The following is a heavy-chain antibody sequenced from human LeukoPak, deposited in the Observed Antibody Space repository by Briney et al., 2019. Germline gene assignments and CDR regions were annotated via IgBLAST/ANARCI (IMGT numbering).Heavy chain of an antibody. J-gene: IGHJ4*02. CDR1: GFTFSSYW. V-gene: IGHV3-74*01. D-gene: IGHD4-17*01. CDR2: VNSAASST. Sequence: GGSLRLSCAASGFTFSSYWMHWVRRAPGKGLVWVSRVNSAASSTSYADSVRGRFTISRDNAKNTVYLQMNSLRAEDTAVYYCAREGYTVTIDSWGQGTLVTVSS. CDR3: AREGYTVTIDS.